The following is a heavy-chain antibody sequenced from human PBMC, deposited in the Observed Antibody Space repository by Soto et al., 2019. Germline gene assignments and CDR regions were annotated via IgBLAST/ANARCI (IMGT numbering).Heavy chain of an antibody. CDR1: GYTFTSYD. J-gene: IGHJ4*02. CDR3: ARTLYGDDGYY. CDR2: MNPNSGNT. D-gene: IGHD4-17*01. V-gene: IGHV1-8*01. Sequence: QVQLVQSGAEVEKPGASVKVSCKASGYTFTSYDINWVRQATGQGLEWMGWMNPNSGNTGSTQKFKGRVTIARNTPINTPYMKLGTLRSEATADSYRARTLYGDDGYYWGQGTLVSVSS.